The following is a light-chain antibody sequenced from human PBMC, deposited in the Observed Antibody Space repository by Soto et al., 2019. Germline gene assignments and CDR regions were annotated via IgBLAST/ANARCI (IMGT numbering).Light chain of an antibody. V-gene: IGKV1-5*03. CDR2: KAS. Sequence: DIQMTQSPSTLSGSVGDRVTITCRASQTICSWLAWYQQKPGKAPKLLIYKASTLKSGVPSRFSGSGSGTEFTLTISSLQPDDFANYYTQHYNSYSEAFGQGTKVDLK. J-gene: IGKJ1*01. CDR1: QTICSW. CDR3: QHYNSYSEA.